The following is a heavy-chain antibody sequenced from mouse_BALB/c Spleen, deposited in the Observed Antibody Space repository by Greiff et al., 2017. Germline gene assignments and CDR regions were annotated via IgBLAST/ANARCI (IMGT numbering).Heavy chain of an antibody. D-gene: IGHD3-1*01. CDR2: ISSGGSYT. Sequence: EVKLMESGGGLVKPGGSLKLSCAASGFTFSSYAMSWVRQTPEKRLEWVATISSGGSYTYYPDSVKGRFTISRDNAKNTLYLQMSSLRSEDTAMYYCARRGTGAWFAYWGQGTLVTVSA. CDR1: GFTFSSYA. V-gene: IGHV5-9-3*01. CDR3: ARRGTGAWFAY. J-gene: IGHJ3*01.